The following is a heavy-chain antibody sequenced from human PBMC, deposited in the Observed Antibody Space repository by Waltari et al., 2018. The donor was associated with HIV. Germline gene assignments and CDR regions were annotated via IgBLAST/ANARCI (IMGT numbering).Heavy chain of an antibody. Sequence: QVQLVESGGGVVPPGKSLRLPCAASGLHFRNFGIHWVRQAPGKGLDWVAVISFDGRNEYYADSVKGRFTISRDNSKNTVYLQMNSLRADDTAVYYCAKEGWELLQFGYYFDYWGQGTLVTVSS. CDR1: GLHFRNFG. D-gene: IGHD1-26*01. V-gene: IGHV3-30*18. CDR2: ISFDGRNE. CDR3: AKEGWELLQFGYYFDY. J-gene: IGHJ4*02.